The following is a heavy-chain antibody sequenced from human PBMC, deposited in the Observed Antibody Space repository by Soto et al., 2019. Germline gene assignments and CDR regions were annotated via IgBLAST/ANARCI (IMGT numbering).Heavy chain of an antibody. J-gene: IGHJ5*02. D-gene: IGHD4-17*01. CDR1: GYTFTKFD. V-gene: IGHV1-8*01. CDR3: VRGDYGDYSHWFDP. CDR2: MNPNSGNT. Sequence: QVQLVQSGAEVKKPGASVRVSCKASGYTFTKFDINWVRQATGQGLGWMGWMNPNSGNTGYAQKFQGRVTMTRNTSITTAYMELGTLRSEDTAVYYCVRGDYGDYSHWFDPWGQGTLVTVSS.